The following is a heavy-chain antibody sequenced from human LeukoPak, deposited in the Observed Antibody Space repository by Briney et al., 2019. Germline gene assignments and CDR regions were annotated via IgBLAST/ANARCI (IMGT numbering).Heavy chain of an antibody. Sequence: GGSLRLSCAASGFTLSDAWMSWVRQAPGKGLEWVGRIRSRSEGGTTDYTAPVKGRFSISRDDSKNTLYLQMNSLKSEDTAVYYCTAYYYGSGSYYNVEWFDPWGPGTPVTVSS. CDR1: GFTLSDAW. V-gene: IGHV3-15*01. J-gene: IGHJ5*02. CDR2: IRSRSEGGTT. D-gene: IGHD3-10*01. CDR3: TAYYYGSGSYYNVEWFDP.